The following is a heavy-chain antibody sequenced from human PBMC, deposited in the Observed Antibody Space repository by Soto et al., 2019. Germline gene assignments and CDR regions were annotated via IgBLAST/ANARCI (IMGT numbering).Heavy chain of an antibody. CDR1: GGSFSGYY. V-gene: IGHV4-34*01. Sequence: PSETLSLTXAVYGGSFSGYYWSWIRQPPGKGPEWIGEINHSGSTNYNPSLKSRVTISVDTSKNQFSLKLSSVTAADTAVYYCAREDVGYSPDYWGQGTLVTVSS. D-gene: IGHD6-25*01. CDR2: INHSGST. CDR3: AREDVGYSPDY. J-gene: IGHJ4*02.